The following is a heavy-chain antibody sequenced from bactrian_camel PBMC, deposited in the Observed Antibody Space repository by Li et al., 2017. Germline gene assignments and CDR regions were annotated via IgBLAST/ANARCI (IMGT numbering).Heavy chain of an antibody. J-gene: IGHJ6*01. V-gene: IGHV3S55*01. CDR1: GDHRMV. Sequence: VQLVESGGGSAQIGGSLRLSCVVSGDHRMVAWFRTAPGTTREGVAGLGDDGSTSYAEFAEGRFTISKDSKNTFYLQMNQLKPEDSAMYYCAASRWVTWARELLASDFHFWGQGTQVTVSS. D-gene: IGHD3*01. CDR3: AASRWVTWARELLASDFHF. CDR2: LGDDGST.